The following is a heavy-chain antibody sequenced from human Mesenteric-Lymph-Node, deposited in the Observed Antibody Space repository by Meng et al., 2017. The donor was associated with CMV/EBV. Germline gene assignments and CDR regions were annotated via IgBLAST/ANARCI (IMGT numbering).Heavy chain of an antibody. J-gene: IGHJ4*02. CDR2: IHSDAST. Sequence: GESLKISCAASGLTVSSNYMTWVRQAPGKGLEWVSTIHSDASTDYADSVKGRFTVSRDNTRNTVNLQMNSLTTEDTALYFCARLSAGYWGQGTLVTVSS. V-gene: IGHV3-66*02. CDR1: GLTVSSNY. CDR3: ARLSAGY.